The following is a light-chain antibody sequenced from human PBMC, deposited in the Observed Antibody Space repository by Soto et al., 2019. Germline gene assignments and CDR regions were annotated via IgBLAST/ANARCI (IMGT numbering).Light chain of an antibody. CDR3: QQYGSSPLIT. J-gene: IGKJ5*01. CDR2: GAS. Sequence: EVVLTQSPGTLSLSPGERATLSCRASQSVSSSYLAWYQQKPGQATRLLIYGASSRATGIPDRFSGSGSGTDFTLTISSLEPEDFAVYYCQQYGSSPLITFGQGTRLEIK. V-gene: IGKV3-20*01. CDR1: QSVSSSY.